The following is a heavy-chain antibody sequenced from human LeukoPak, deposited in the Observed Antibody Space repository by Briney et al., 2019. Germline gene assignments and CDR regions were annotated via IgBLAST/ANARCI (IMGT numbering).Heavy chain of an antibody. CDR1: GFTFSGSA. CDR3: ASPRYCTSSSCYFAY. D-gene: IGHD2-2*01. J-gene: IGHJ4*02. Sequence: GGSLRLSCAASGFTFSGSAMHWVRQASGKGLEWVGRIRSKANSYATAYAASVKGRFTISRDDSKNTAYLQMNSLKTEDTAVYYCASPRYCTSSSCYFAYWGQGTLVTVSS. CDR2: IRSKANSYAT. V-gene: IGHV3-73*01.